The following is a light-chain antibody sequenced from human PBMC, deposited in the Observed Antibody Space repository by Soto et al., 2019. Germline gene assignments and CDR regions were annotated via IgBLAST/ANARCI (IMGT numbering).Light chain of an antibody. CDR3: QQYNSYWT. J-gene: IGKJ1*01. V-gene: IGKV1-5*01. CDR1: QSISSW. Sequence: DIQMTQSPSTLSASVGDRVTITCRASQSISSWLAWYQQKPGKAPKLLIYDASSLESGVPSRFSGSGSGTEFTLTFSSLQPDDFAAYYCQQYNSYWTCGQGTKVEI. CDR2: DAS.